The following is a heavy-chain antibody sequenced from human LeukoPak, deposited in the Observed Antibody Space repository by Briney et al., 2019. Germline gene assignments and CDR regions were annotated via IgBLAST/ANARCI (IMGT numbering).Heavy chain of an antibody. CDR3: ARDRVGATDYFDY. V-gene: IGHV3-23*01. D-gene: IGHD1-26*01. CDR2: INDRGRST. CDR1: GFTFSTYD. Sequence: GGSLRLSCAASGFTFSTYDITWVRQAPGDGLEWVSTINDRGRSTHYADSVKGRFTISRDNSKNTLYLQMNSLRAEDTAVYYCARDRVGATDYFDYWGQGTLVTVSS. J-gene: IGHJ4*02.